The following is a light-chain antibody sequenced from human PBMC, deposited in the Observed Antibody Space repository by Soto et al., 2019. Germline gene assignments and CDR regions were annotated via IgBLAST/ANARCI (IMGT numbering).Light chain of an antibody. CDR2: GAS. Sequence: EIVMTQSPATLSVSPGERATLSCRASQSFSSDLAWYHQKPGQPPRLLIYGASTRATGIPARFSGSGSGTEFTLTINSLQSEDFAVYYCQQYNNWPRTFGQGTKVDIK. CDR3: QQYNNWPRT. CDR1: QSFSSD. V-gene: IGKV3-15*01. J-gene: IGKJ1*01.